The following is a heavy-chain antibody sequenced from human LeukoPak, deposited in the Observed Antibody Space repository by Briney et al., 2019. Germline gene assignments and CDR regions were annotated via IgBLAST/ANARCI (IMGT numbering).Heavy chain of an antibody. CDR1: GGSISSYY. CDR3: ARDQGRDDAFDI. CDR2: IYYSGST. V-gene: IGHV4-59*01. Sequence: PSETLSLTCTVSGGSISSYYWSWIRQPPGKGLEWIGYIYYSGSTNYNPSLKSRVTISVDTSRNQFSLKLSSVTAADTAVYYCARDQGRDDAFDIWGQGTMVTVPS. J-gene: IGHJ3*02.